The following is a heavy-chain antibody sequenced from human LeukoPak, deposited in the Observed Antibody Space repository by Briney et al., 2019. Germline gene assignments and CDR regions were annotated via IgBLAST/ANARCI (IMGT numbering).Heavy chain of an antibody. V-gene: IGHV4-59*08. Sequence: SETLSLTCTVSGGSISNYYWSWIRQPPGKGLEWIGYIYYSGSTNYNPSLKSRVTISVDTSKNQFSLKLSSVTAADTAVYYCARSYYGSGSPPYGMDVWGQGTTVTVSS. D-gene: IGHD3-10*01. CDR3: ARSYYGSGSPPYGMDV. J-gene: IGHJ6*02. CDR2: IYYSGST. CDR1: GGSISNYY.